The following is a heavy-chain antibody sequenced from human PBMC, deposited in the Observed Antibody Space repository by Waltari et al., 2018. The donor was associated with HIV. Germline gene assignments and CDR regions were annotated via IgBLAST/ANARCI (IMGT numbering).Heavy chain of an antibody. J-gene: IGHJ4*02. Sequence: EVQLVESGGGLVQPGGSLRLSCAVSGLTFRSYWMSWVRQAPGKGLEWEANRKQDGSEKYFVDSVRGRFTISRDNAKNSLYLQMNSLRAEDTAVYYCARDFWGYFDYWGQGTLVTVSS. D-gene: IGHD3-16*01. V-gene: IGHV3-7*01. CDR3: ARDFWGYFDY. CDR1: GLTFRSYW. CDR2: RKQDGSEK.